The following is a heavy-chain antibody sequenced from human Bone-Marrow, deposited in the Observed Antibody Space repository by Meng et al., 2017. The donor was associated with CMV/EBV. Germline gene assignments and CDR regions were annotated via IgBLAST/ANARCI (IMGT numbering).Heavy chain of an antibody. D-gene: IGHD3-22*01. J-gene: IGHJ4*02. Sequence: RRQGSGPGLVKPSGPLSLPCPVSGGSISSSSYYWGWIRQPPGKGLEWIGSIYYSGSTYYNPSLKSRVTISVDTSKNQFSLKLSSVTAADTAVYYCARALGYYYDSSGYPFDYWGQGTLVTVSS. V-gene: IGHV4-39*07. CDR1: GGSISSSSYY. CDR3: ARALGYYYDSSGYPFDY. CDR2: IYYSGST.